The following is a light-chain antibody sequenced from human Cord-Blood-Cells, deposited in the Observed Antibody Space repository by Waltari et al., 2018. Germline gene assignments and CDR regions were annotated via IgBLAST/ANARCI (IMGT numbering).Light chain of an antibody. CDR2: AVS. J-gene: IGLJ2*01. V-gene: IGLV2-8*01. CDR3: SSYAGSNNVVV. CDR1: RSDVGGYHC. Sequence: QAALTQPPSASGSPGQSVTISCTGPRSDVGGYHCVSWYQQHPGKAPNLMIYAVSKRPSGVPDRFSGSKSGNTASLTFSGPQAEDEADYYCSSYAGSNNVVVFGGGTKLTVL.